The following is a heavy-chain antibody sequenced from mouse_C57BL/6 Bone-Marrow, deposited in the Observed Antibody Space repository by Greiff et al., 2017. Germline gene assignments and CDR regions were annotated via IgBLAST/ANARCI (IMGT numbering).Heavy chain of an antibody. V-gene: IGHV2-9*02. CDR2: IWAGGST. CDR1: GFSLTSYG. D-gene: IGHD3-3*01. J-gene: IGHJ4*01. CDR3: ARDRENAMDY. Sequence: VQRVESGPGLVAPSQSLSITCTVSGFSLTSYGVHWVRQPPGKGLEWLGVIWAGGSTNYNSALMSRLSIIKDNTKSQVFLKMNSLQTDDTAMYYCARDRENAMDYWGQGTSVTVSS.